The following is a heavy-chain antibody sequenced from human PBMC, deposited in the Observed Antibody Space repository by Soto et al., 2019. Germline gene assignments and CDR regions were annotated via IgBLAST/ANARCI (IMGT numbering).Heavy chain of an antibody. CDR2: IYYSGST. Sequence: ASETLSLTCTVSGGSISSYYWSWIRQPPGKGLEWIGCIYYSGSTNYNPSLKSRVTISVDTSKNQFSLKLSSVTAADTAVYYCARALKDYYYYYMDVWGKGTTVTVSS. D-gene: IGHD2-8*01. CDR1: GGSISSYY. V-gene: IGHV4-59*01. J-gene: IGHJ6*03. CDR3: ARALKDYYYYYMDV.